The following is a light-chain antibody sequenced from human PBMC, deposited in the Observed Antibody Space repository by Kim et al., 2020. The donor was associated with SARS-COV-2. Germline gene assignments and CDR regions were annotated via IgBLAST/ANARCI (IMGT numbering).Light chain of an antibody. CDR3: QQGYTTPQIT. Sequence: SVGDRVTISCRASQSINNYLNWYQQKPGTAPKLLIYAASSLQSGVPSRFIGSGSGTYFTLTITSLQPEDFATYYCQQGYTTPQITFGQGTRLEIK. CDR1: QSINNY. CDR2: AAS. J-gene: IGKJ5*01. V-gene: IGKV1-39*01.